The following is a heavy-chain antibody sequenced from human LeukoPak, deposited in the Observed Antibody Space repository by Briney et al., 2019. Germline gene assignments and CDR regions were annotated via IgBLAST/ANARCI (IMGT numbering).Heavy chain of an antibody. Sequence: SQTLSLTCAVSGGSISSDGYSWSWIRQPPGKGLEWIGYMYHSGSTYYNPSLKSRVTISVDRSKNQFSLKLSSVTAEDTAVYYCARGRRVATGTTHPAPYYYYMDVWGKGTTVTVSS. CDR1: GGSISSDGYS. CDR3: ARGRRVATGTTHPAPYYYYMDV. V-gene: IGHV4-30-2*01. J-gene: IGHJ6*03. D-gene: IGHD1-1*01. CDR2: MYHSGST.